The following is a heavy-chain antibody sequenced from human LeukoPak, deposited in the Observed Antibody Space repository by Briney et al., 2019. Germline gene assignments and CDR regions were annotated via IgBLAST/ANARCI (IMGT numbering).Heavy chain of an antibody. V-gene: IGHV3-43*01. D-gene: IGHD3-10*01. CDR3: AKDMHLRGVITIAGDY. CDR2: ISLDGGST. J-gene: IGHJ4*02. CDR1: GFTFDDYT. Sequence: GGSLRLSCAASGFTFDDYTMHWVRQAPGKGLEWVSLISLDGGSTYYADSVKGRFTISRDNSKNSLYLQMNSLRTEDTALYYCAKDMHLRGVITIAGDYWGQGTLVTVSS.